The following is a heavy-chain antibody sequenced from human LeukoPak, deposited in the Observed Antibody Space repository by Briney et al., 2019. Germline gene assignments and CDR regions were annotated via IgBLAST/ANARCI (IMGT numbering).Heavy chain of an antibody. J-gene: IGHJ3*01. CDR3: AREVIGSSWHTGAIDV. Sequence: RASVKVSCKASGYTFTGYYMHWVRQAPGQGLEWMGRINPNSGDTNYAQKFQGRVTMTRDTSTSTAYMDLSRLRSDDTALYCCAREVIGSSWHTGAIDVWGQGTMVTVS. CDR2: INPNSGDT. D-gene: IGHD6-13*01. CDR1: GYTFTGYY. V-gene: IGHV1-2*06.